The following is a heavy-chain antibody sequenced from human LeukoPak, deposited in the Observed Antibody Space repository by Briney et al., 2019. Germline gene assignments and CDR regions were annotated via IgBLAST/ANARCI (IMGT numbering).Heavy chain of an antibody. Sequence: PGGSLRLSCAASGFTFSSYAMTWVRQAPGEGLQWVSDISGSGSSAYYADSVRGRFTISRDNSKNTLYLQMNSLRADDTAVYYCARVVTAAWDWFDPWGQGTLVTVSS. D-gene: IGHD2-2*01. CDR3: ARVVTAAWDWFDP. CDR2: ISGSGSSA. CDR1: GFTFSSYA. J-gene: IGHJ5*02. V-gene: IGHV3-23*01.